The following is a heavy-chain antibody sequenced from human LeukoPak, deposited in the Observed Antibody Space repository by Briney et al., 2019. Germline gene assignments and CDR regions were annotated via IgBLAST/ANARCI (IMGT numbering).Heavy chain of an antibody. D-gene: IGHD3-22*01. J-gene: IGHJ4*02. Sequence: PGGSLRLSCAASGFTFSSYSMNWVRQAPGKGLEWVSSISSSSSYIYYADSVKGRFIISRDNAKNSLYLQMNSLRAEDTAVYYCARDLGPYDSSGYFDYWGQGTLVTVSS. V-gene: IGHV3-21*01. CDR2: ISSSSSYI. CDR3: ARDLGPYDSSGYFDY. CDR1: GFTFSSYS.